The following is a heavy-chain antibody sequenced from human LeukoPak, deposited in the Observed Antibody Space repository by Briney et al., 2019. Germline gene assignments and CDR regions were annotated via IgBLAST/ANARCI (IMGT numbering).Heavy chain of an antibody. CDR1: GFTFSSYW. CDR2: INHNGNVN. J-gene: IGHJ4*02. D-gene: IGHD3-16*01. V-gene: IGHV3-7*03. Sequence: GGSLRLSCAASGFTFSSYWMNWARQAPGKGLEWVASINHNGNVNYYVDSVKGRFTISRDNSKNTLYLQMNSLRAEDMAVYYCAKEWGTPYYFDYWGQGTLVTVSS. CDR3: AKEWGTPYYFDY.